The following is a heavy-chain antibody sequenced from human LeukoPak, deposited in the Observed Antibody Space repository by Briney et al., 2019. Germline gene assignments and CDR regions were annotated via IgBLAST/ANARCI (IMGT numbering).Heavy chain of an antibody. J-gene: IGHJ6*03. Sequence: SGGSLRLSCAVSGFTFSSYSMNWVRQAPGKGLEWVSSISNSSSYIYYADSVKGRFTISRDSARNSLYLQMNSLRAEDTVVYYCARARGDPYYYMDVWGKGTTVTVSS. CDR2: ISNSSSYI. CDR3: ARARGDPYYYMDV. D-gene: IGHD3-10*01. CDR1: GFTFSSYS. V-gene: IGHV3-21*01.